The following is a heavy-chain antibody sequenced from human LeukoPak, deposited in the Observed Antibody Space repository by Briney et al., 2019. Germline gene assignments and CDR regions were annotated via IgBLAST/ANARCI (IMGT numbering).Heavy chain of an antibody. J-gene: IGHJ4*02. CDR3: ARGSSSWYGQGY. CDR1: GYTFTGYY. D-gene: IGHD6-13*01. Sequence: ASVKVSCKASGYTFTGYYMHWVRQAPGQGLEWMGWINPNSGGTNYAQKFQGRVTMTRDTSISTAYMELSRLRSDDTAVYNCARGSSSWYGQGYWGQGTLVTVSS. V-gene: IGHV1-2*02. CDR2: INPNSGGT.